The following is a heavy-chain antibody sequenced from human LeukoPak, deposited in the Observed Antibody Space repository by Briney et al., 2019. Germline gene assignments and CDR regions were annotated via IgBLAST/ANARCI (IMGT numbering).Heavy chain of an antibody. J-gene: IGHJ6*02. Sequence: ASVTVSCKASGYTFTGYYMHWVRQAPGQGLEWMGRINPNSGSTNYAQRFQGRVTMTRDTSISTAYMELSRLRSDDTAVYYCARHQKGSFPTYYYYYGMDVWGQGTTVTVSS. CDR3: ARHQKGSFPTYYYYYGMDV. V-gene: IGHV1-2*06. CDR1: GYTFTGYY. CDR2: INPNSGST. D-gene: IGHD2-15*01.